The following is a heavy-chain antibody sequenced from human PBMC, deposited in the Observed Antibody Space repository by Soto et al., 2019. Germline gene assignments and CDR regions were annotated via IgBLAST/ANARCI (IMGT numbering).Heavy chain of an antibody. D-gene: IGHD6-13*01. CDR1: GDSISGSPYF. CDR2: IFYDGYT. J-gene: IGHJ4*02. CDR3: ARLQAAVPHY. Sequence: SETLSLTCTVSGDSISGSPYFWGLIRQPPGKRLEWIGSIFYDGYTLYTPSLKSRVTISVDTSKNQFSLKLTSVAAADTAIYFCARLQAAVPHYWGQGILVTVSS. V-gene: IGHV4-39*01.